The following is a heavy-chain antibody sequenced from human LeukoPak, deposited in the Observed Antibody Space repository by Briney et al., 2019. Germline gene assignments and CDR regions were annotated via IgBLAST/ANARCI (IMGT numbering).Heavy chain of an antibody. Sequence: ASVKVSCKASGYTFTSYAMHWVRQAPGQRLEWMGWISAGNGNTKYSQKFQGRVTITRDTSASTAYMELSSLRSEDTAVYYCASGRVQLWLRLDYWGQGTLVTVSS. D-gene: IGHD5-18*01. CDR1: GYTFTSYA. CDR3: ASGRVQLWLRLDY. CDR2: ISAGNGNT. V-gene: IGHV1-3*01. J-gene: IGHJ4*02.